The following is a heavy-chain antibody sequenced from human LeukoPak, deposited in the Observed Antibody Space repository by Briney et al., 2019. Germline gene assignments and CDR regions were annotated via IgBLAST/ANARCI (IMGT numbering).Heavy chain of an antibody. CDR1: GGSISNYY. Sequence: PSETLSLTCAVSGGSISNYYCSWIRQPPGKGLDWLGYIHYSGNTNYNPSLKSRVTISVDTSKNQFSLKLSSVTAADTAVYYCARGAMRLRLGELSSTPFDPWGQGTLVTVSS. J-gene: IGHJ5*02. D-gene: IGHD3-16*02. CDR3: ARGAMRLRLGELSSTPFDP. V-gene: IGHV4-59*08. CDR2: IHYSGNT.